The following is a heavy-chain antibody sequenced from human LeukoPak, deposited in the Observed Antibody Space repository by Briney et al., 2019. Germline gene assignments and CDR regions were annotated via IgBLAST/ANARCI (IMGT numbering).Heavy chain of an antibody. D-gene: IGHD2-2*01. V-gene: IGHV4-59*08. Sequence: SETLSLTCTVSGGSISSYYWSWIRQPPGKGLEWIGYIYYSGSTTYNPSLKNRVTISVDTSKNQFSLNLSSVTAADTAVYYCARHGRGYCSSTSCSNNWFDPWGQGNLVTVSS. J-gene: IGHJ5*02. CDR2: IYYSGST. CDR3: ARHGRGYCSSTSCSNNWFDP. CDR1: GGSISSYY.